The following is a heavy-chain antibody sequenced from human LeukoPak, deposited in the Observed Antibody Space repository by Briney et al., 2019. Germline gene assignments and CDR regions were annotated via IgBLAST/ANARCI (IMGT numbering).Heavy chain of an antibody. Sequence: AASVKVSCKASGGTFSSYAINWVRQPPGQGLEWMGGIIPIFGTSNYAHKFQGRVTITADESTSTVYMELSSLRSDDTAIYYCAFEGYNYGYNWGQGTLVTVSS. V-gene: IGHV1-69*13. CDR2: IIPIFGTS. CDR1: GGTFSSYA. J-gene: IGHJ4*02. D-gene: IGHD5-18*01. CDR3: AFEGYNYGYN.